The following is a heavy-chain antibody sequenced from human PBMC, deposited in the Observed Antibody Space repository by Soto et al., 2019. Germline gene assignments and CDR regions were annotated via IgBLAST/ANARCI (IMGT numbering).Heavy chain of an antibody. V-gene: IGHV1-69*06. D-gene: IGHD3-10*01. J-gene: IGHJ6*02. Sequence: VKVSCKASGGTFSSYAISWVRQAPGQGLEWMGGIIPIFGTANYAQKFQGRVTITADKSTSTAYMELSSLRSEDTAVYYCARPIYGSGYYYYYYGMDVWGQGTTVTVSS. CDR1: GGTFSSYA. CDR2: IIPIFGTA. CDR3: ARPIYGSGYYYYYYGMDV.